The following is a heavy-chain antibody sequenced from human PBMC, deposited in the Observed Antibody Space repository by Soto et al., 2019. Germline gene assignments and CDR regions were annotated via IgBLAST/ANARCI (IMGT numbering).Heavy chain of an antibody. V-gene: IGHV6-1*01. CDR1: GDSVSSNSAA. J-gene: IGHJ6*03. CDR2: TYYRSRWYN. CDR3: AGTTSHQWYYMDV. D-gene: IGHD1-7*01. Sequence: QVQLQESGPGLVKPSQTLSLTCAISGDSVSSNSAAWNWIRLSPSRGLEWLARTYYRSRWYNDYGVSVRSRVTVNPYTSKNQFSLQLNSVTPEDTAVYYCAGTTSHQWYYMDVWGKGTTVTVSS.